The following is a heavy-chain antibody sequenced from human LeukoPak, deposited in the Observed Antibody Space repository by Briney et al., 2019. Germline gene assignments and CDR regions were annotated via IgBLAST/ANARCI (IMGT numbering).Heavy chain of an antibody. CDR2: ISGSGGST. V-gene: IGHV3-23*01. J-gene: IGHJ4*02. CDR1: GFTFSSYA. CDR3: AKDFPSIAAAGTGGVDY. D-gene: IGHD6-13*01. Sequence: GGSLRLSCAASGFTFSSYAMSWVRQAPGKGLEWVSAISGSGGSTYYADSVKGRFTISRDNSKNTLYLQMNGLRAEDTAVYYCAKDFPSIAAAGTGGVDYWGQGTLVTVSS.